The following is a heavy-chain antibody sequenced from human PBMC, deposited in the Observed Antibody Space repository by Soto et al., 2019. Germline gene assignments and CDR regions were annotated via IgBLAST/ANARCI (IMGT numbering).Heavy chain of an antibody. V-gene: IGHV4-59*01. CDR1: GGSSSSYY. CDR3: AYSSGSYYRVFDY. CDR2: TYYSGST. Sequence: SETLSLTCTVSGGSSSSYYWSWIRQPPGKGLEWIGYTYYSGSTIYNPSLKSRATMSVDTSKNQFSLKLTSVTAADTAVYYCAYSSGSYYRVFDYWGQGTLVPVSS. J-gene: IGHJ4*02. D-gene: IGHD3-22*01.